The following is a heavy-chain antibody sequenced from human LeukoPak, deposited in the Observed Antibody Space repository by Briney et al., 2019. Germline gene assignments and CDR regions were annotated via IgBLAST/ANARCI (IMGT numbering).Heavy chain of an antibody. D-gene: IGHD4-11*01. J-gene: IGHJ6*02. CDR2: IYYSGST. CDR3: ARASPRENSNYFYYYYGMDV. V-gene: IGHV4-31*03. CDR1: GGSISSGGYY. Sequence: PSETLSLTCTVSGGSISSGGYYWSWTRQHPGKGLEWIGYIYYSGSTYYNPSLKGRVTISVDTSKNQFSLKLSSVTAADTAVYYCARASPRENSNYFYYYYGMDVWGQGTTVTVSS.